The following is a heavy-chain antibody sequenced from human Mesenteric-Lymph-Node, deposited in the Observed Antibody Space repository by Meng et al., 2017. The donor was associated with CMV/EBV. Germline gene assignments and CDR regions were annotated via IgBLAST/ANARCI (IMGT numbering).Heavy chain of an antibody. CDR3: ARAGFTSSWYNARWFDP. D-gene: IGHD6-13*01. CDR2: LNHSGST. CDR1: GGSFSDYC. V-gene: IGHV4-34*01. Sequence: SETLSLTCAVYGGSFSDYCWSWIRQPPGKGLEWLGELNHSGSTNYNPSLKSRVSISADTSKNRFSLKLTSVTAADTAVYFCARAGFTSSWYNARWFDPWGQGTLVTVSS. J-gene: IGHJ5*02.